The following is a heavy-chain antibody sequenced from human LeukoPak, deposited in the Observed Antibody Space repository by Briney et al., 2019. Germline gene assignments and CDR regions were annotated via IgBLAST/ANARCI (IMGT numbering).Heavy chain of an antibody. CDR1: GFTFSDYY. D-gene: IGHD6-13*01. CDR3: AKSAPDSSSWYVHNWFDP. CDR2: ISSSGSTI. J-gene: IGHJ5*02. Sequence: GGSLRLSCADSGFTFSDYYMSWIRQAPGKWLEWVSYISSSGSTIYYAHSVKGRFTISRDNTKNTLYMQMNSLRAEDTAVYYGAKSAPDSSSWYVHNWFDPWGQGTLVTVSS. V-gene: IGHV3-11*04.